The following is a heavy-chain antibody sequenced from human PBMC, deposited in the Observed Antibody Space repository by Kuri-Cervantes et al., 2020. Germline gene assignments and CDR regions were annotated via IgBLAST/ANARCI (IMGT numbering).Heavy chain of an antibody. V-gene: IGHV4-39*07. J-gene: IGHJ5*02. D-gene: IGHD3-22*01. CDR1: GGSISSSSYY. CDR3: ARTIYDSSGYYPFAWFDP. Sequence: GSLRLSCTVSGGSISSSSYYWGWIRQPPGKGLEWIGSIYYSGSTYYNPSLKSRVTISVDTSKNQFSLKLGSVTTADTAVYYCARTIYDSSGYYPFAWFDPWGQGTLVTVSS. CDR2: IYYSGST.